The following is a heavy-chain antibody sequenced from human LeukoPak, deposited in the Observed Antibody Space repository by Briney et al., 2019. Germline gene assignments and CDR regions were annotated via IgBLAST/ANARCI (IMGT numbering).Heavy chain of an antibody. J-gene: IGHJ4*02. Sequence: SETLSLTCTVSGGSISTSNYYWAWIRQPPGKGLQWIGSIYYRGNTHYNPSLKGRVTMSVDTSKNQFSLRLTSVTAADTALYYCARDTIPPRNATEQKTGTYYWGQGTLVTVSS. CDR1: GGSISTSNYY. V-gene: IGHV4-39*02. CDR2: IYYRGNT. D-gene: IGHD7-27*01. CDR3: ARDTIPPRNATEQKTGTYY.